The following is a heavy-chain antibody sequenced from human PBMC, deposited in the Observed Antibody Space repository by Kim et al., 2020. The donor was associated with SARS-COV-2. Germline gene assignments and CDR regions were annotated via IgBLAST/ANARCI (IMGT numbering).Heavy chain of an antibody. Sequence: SETLSLTCAVSGDSISSYYWWSWFRQSPGKRLEWTGEIFRTGSTNYNPSLKSRVTISLDKSANQFSLRVYSVTAADTAVYYCARSIRGYDAFDIRGQGTTSAVSS. CDR3: ARSIRGYDAFDI. CDR2: IFRTGST. CDR1: GDSISSYYW. J-gene: IGHJ3*02. V-gene: IGHV4-4*02. D-gene: IGHD3-22*01.